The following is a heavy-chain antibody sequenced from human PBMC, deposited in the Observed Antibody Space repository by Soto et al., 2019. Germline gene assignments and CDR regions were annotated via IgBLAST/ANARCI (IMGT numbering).Heavy chain of an antibody. CDR2: SIPRGDTI. V-gene: IGHV3-48*02. CDR3: GKGPHTNVGWPYYFES. CDR1: GFSLANYH. D-gene: IGHD6-19*01. Sequence: PXVSLRLSCLASGFSLANYHMNWVRQTSGKGLDWISHSIPRGDTIYYADSVEGRLSMSRDNARNSLCLHMSSLSDEDSALYYCGKGPHTNVGWPYYFESWGQGVPVIVSS. J-gene: IGHJ4*02.